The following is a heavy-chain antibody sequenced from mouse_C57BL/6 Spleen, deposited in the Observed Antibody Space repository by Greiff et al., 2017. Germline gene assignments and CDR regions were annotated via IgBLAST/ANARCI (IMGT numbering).Heavy chain of an antibody. J-gene: IGHJ3*01. CDR2: ISSGSSTI. V-gene: IGHV5-17*01. CDR1: GFTFSDYG. Sequence: DVMLVESGGGLVKPGGSLKLSCAASGFTFSDYGMHWVRQAPEKGLEWVAYISSGSSTIYYADTVKGRFTISRDNAKNTLFLQMTSLRSEDTAMYYCANYYGSSYVWFAYWGQGTLVTVSA. CDR3: ANYYGSSYVWFAY. D-gene: IGHD1-1*01.